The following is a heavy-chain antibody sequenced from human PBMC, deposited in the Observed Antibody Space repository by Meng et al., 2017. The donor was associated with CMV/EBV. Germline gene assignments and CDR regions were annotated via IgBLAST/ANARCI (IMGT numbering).Heavy chain of an antibody. J-gene: IGHJ4*02. CDR3: ARGVEGFDY. Sequence: GESLKISCAASGFTFSSYSMNWVRQAPGKGLEWVSYISSSSSTIYYADSVKGRFTISRDNAKNSLYLQMNSLRAEDTAVYYCARGVEGFDYWGQGTLVTLL. CDR1: GFTFSSYS. CDR2: ISSSSSTI. V-gene: IGHV3-48*04.